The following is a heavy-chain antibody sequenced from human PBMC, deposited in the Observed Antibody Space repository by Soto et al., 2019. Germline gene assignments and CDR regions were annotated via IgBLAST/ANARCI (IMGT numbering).Heavy chain of an antibody. CDR3: ARRMFRRSTTMRAVNYYGLDV. Sequence: QVQLQQWGAGLLKPSETLSLTCAVHSGSFSGYYWTWIRQSPGTGLEWIAEINHTGSTNSNPSLRGRVTTSIDTSKNQFSLMLTSVTAADTAVYFCARRMFRRSTTMRAVNYYGLDVWGQGTTVTVSS. CDR2: INHTGST. J-gene: IGHJ6*02. CDR1: SGSFSGYY. D-gene: IGHD4-17*01. V-gene: IGHV4-34*01.